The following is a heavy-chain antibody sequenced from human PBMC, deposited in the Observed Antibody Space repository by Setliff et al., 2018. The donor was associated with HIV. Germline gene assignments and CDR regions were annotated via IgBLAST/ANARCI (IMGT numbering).Heavy chain of an antibody. J-gene: IGHJ3*02. D-gene: IGHD3-10*01. CDR3: AKDSEPEYYGASASGEAFDI. Sequence: GGSLRLSCVASGFTFITYAMSWVRQAPGKGLEWVASISGRGGSTYYGDSVKGRFTISRDNSKNTVYLHMNSLRAEDTAVYYCAKDSEPEYYGASASGEAFDIWGQGTRVTVSS. CDR2: ISGRGGST. V-gene: IGHV3-23*01. CDR1: GFTFITYA.